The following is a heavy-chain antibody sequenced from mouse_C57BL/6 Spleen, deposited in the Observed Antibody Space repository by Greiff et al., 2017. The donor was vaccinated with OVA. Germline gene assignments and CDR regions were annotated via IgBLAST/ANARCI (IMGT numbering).Heavy chain of an antibody. J-gene: IGHJ2*01. CDR2: LYPGSGST. D-gene: IGHD1-1*01. CDR1: GYTFTSYW. V-gene: IGHV1-55*01. Sequence: QVQLQQPGAELVKPGASVKMSCKASGYTFTSYWITWVKQRPGQGLEWIGDLYPGSGSTNYNEKFKSKATLTVDTSSSTAYMQLSSLTSEDSAVYYCARPYGSSPYFDDWGQGTTLTVSS. CDR3: ARPYGSSPYFDD.